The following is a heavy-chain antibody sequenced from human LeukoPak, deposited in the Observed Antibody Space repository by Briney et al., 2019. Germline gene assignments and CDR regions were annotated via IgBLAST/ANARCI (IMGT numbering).Heavy chain of an antibody. D-gene: IGHD6-19*01. Sequence: SETLSLTCTVSGGSISSSSYYWGWIRQPPGKGLEWIGSIYYSGSTYYNPSLKSRVTISVDTSKNQFSLKLTSVTAADTAVYYCASGSAVAFDYWGQGTLVTVSS. V-gene: IGHV4-39*07. CDR3: ASGSAVAFDY. CDR1: GGSISSSSYY. CDR2: IYYSGST. J-gene: IGHJ4*02.